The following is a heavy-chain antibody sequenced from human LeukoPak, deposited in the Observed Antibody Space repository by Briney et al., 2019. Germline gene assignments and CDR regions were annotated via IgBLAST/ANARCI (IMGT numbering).Heavy chain of an antibody. CDR2: ISSSSSYI. CDR3: AREGYGGSYSGGDDAFDI. CDR1: GFTFSSYA. Sequence: PGGSLRLSCAASGFTFSSYAMSWVRQAPGKGLEWVSSISSSSSYIYYADSVKGRFTISRDNAKNSLYLQMNSLRAEDTAVYYCAREGYGGSYSGGDDAFDIWGQGTMVTVSS. D-gene: IGHD1-26*01. J-gene: IGHJ3*02. V-gene: IGHV3-21*01.